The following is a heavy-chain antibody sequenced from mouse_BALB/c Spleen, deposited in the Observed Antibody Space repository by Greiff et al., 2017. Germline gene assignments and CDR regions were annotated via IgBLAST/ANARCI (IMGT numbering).Heavy chain of an antibody. CDR2: IYPGNSDT. CDR1: GYTFTSYW. D-gene: IGHD3-3*01. CDR3: TRGSRDYYFDY. J-gene: IGHJ2*01. Sequence: VQPQQSGTVLARPGASVKMSCKASGYTFTSYWMHWVKQRPGRGLEWIGAIYPGNSDTSYNQKFKGKAKLTAVTSTSTAYMELSSLTNEDSAVYYCTRGSRDYYFDYWGQGTTLTVSS. V-gene: IGHV1-5*01.